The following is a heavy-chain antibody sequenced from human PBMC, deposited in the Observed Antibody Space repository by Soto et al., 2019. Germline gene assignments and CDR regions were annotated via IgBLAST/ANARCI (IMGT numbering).Heavy chain of an antibody. CDR2: IIPFFGTA. CDR1: GGTFSTCG. V-gene: IGHV1-69*13. CDR3: ARTAPMDAGDKYYYDF. Sequence: SVKVSCKTSGGTFSTCGISWVRQAPGQGLEWMGGIIPFFGTAEYSQKFEDRITITADESTNTVYMDLRSLTSGDTDIYYCARTAPMDAGDKYYYDFWGQGALVTVS. J-gene: IGHJ4*02. D-gene: IGHD3-16*01.